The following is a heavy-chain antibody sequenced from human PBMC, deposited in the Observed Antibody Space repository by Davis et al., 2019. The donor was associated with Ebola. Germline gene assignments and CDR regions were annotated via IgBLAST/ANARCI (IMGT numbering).Heavy chain of an antibody. Sequence: AASVKVSCKASGYTFTSYDINWVRQATGQGLEWMGWMNPNSGNTGYAQKFQGRITMTRNISISTAYMELSSLRSEDTAVFYCARGKTVAGTRGLSWFDPWGPGTLVTVSS. J-gene: IGHJ5*02. CDR3: ARGKTVAGTRGLSWFDP. D-gene: IGHD6-19*01. V-gene: IGHV1-8*01. CDR1: GYTFTSYD. CDR2: MNPNSGNT.